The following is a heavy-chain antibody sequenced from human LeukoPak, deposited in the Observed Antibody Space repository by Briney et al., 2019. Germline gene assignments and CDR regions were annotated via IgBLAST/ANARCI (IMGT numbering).Heavy chain of an antibody. CDR2: IKQDGSEK. CDR3: ARDHPNCGGDCNSFPIHDY. J-gene: IGHJ4*02. Sequence: GGSLRLSCAASGFTFSSYWMSWVRQAPGKGLEWVANIKQDGSEKYYVDSVKGRFTISRDNAKNSLYLQMNSLRAEDTAVYYCARDHPNCGGDCNSFPIHDYWGQGTLVTVSS. V-gene: IGHV3-7*01. D-gene: IGHD2-21*02. CDR1: GFTFSSYW.